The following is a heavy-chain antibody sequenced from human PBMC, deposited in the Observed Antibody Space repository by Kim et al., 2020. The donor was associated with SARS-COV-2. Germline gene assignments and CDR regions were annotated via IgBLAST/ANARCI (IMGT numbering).Heavy chain of an antibody. J-gene: IGHJ4*02. CDR1: GGSISSSGYY. CDR2: IHYSGST. CDR3: ARDSYAFDY. D-gene: IGHD5-18*01. V-gene: IGHV4-39*07. Sequence: SETLSLTCTVSGGSISSSGYYWGWIRQPPGKGLEWIGNIHYSGSTYYNPSLKSRVSISLDTSKRQFSLRLSSVTAADTAVYYCARDSYAFDYWGQGTLVTVSS.